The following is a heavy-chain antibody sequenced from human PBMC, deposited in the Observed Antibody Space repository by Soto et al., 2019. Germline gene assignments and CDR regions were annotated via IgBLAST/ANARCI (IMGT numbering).Heavy chain of an antibody. CDR2: ISYDGSNK. CDR1: GVTLSSYA. Sequence: PERSLRLSCAAAGVTLSSYAMHWVRQAPGKGLEWVAVISYDGSNKYYAGSVKGRFTISRDNSKNTLYLQMNSLSAEDTAVYYCATPTALRYYPIITKPVFGPPDYCGRGPLFAVSS. CDR3: ATPTALRYYPIITKPVFGPPDY. D-gene: IGHD3-10*01. J-gene: IGHJ4*02. V-gene: IGHV3-30-3*01.